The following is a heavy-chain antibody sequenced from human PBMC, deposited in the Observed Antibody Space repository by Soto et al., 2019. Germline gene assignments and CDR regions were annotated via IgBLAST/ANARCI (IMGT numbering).Heavy chain of an antibody. CDR3: ARKSSSSSWFDP. V-gene: IGHV1-18*01. CDR1: GYTFFTYG. D-gene: IGHD6-6*01. Sequence: QVQLVQSVAEVKKPGASVKVSCKASGYTFFTYGITWVRQAPGQGLEWMGWISTYDGNTDYAQKLQGRVTMTTDTSTRTAYMELRSLRSDDTAVYYCARKSSSSSWFDPWGLGTLVTVSS. J-gene: IGHJ5*02. CDR2: ISTYDGNT.